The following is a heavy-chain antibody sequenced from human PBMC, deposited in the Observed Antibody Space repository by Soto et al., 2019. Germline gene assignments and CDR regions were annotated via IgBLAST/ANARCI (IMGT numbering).Heavy chain of an antibody. Sequence: GGSLRLSCAASGFTVSNSYMSWVRQAPGKGLEWVSGVYSGGTTYYADSVQGRFTISRDNSKNTLHLQMNSLRVEDTAVYYGVRGRYYGMDVWGQGTTVTVSS. V-gene: IGHV3-53*01. CDR3: VRGRYYGMDV. J-gene: IGHJ6*02. CDR2: VYSGGTT. CDR1: GFTVSNSY.